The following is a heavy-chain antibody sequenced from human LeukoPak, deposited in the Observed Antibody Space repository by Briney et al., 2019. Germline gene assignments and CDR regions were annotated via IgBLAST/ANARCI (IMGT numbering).Heavy chain of an antibody. CDR3: ARVYCTRTTCNDDAFDV. V-gene: IGHV4-38-2*01. CDR1: GFSINMGYY. Sequence: TSETLSLTCAVSGFSINMGYYWGWIRQPPGARLEWIANVYHSGITNYTPSLKSRVTISVDTSKNQFSLKLSSVTTADTAVYYCARVYCTRTTCNDDAFDVWGQGILVTVSS. CDR2: VYHSGIT. D-gene: IGHD2/OR15-2a*01. J-gene: IGHJ3*01.